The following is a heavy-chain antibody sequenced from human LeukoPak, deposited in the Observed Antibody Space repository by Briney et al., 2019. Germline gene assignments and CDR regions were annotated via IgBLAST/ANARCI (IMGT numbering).Heavy chain of an antibody. Sequence: ASVKVSCKASGYTFTSYDINWVRQATGQGLEWMGWMNPNSGNTGYAQKFQGRVTMTRNTSISTAYMELSSLRSEDTAVYYCARVARSGSSWYGWFDPWGQGTLVTVSS. CDR2: MNPNSGNT. CDR1: GYTFTSYD. V-gene: IGHV1-8*01. J-gene: IGHJ5*02. D-gene: IGHD6-13*01. CDR3: ARVARSGSSWYGWFDP.